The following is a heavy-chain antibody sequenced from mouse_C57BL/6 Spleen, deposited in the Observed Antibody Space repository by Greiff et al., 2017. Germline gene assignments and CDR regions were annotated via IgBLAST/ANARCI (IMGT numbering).Heavy chain of an antibody. CDR2: IDPSDSYT. CDR3: ARWDGYSDFDY. V-gene: IGHV1-69*01. Sequence: QVQLQQPGAELVMPGASVKLSCKASGYTFTSYWMHWVKQRPGQGLEWIGEIDPSDSYTNYNQKFKGKSTVTVDKSSSTAYMQLSSLTSEDSAVYYGARWDGYSDFDYWGQGTTLTVSA. D-gene: IGHD2-3*01. J-gene: IGHJ2*01. CDR1: GYTFTSYW.